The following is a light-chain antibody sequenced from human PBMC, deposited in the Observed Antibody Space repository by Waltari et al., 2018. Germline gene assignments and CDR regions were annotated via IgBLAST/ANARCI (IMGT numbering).Light chain of an antibody. Sequence: DIKMTQSPSSLSASVGARVTITCRASQSIRSDLNWYQQKPGKAPKILIYAASSLQSGVPSRFSSSGSATDFTLTISSLQPEDFATYYCQQSYSTLWTFGQGTKVEIK. V-gene: IGKV1-39*01. CDR3: QQSYSTLWT. CDR2: AAS. CDR1: QSIRSD. J-gene: IGKJ1*01.